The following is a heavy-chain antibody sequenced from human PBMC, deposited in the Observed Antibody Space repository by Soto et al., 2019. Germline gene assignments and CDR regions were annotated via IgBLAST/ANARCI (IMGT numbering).Heavy chain of an antibody. CDR1: GFTFSSYA. V-gene: IGHV3-30-3*01. J-gene: IGHJ4*02. CDR3: ARDRWELLSGNVRLYYFDY. Sequence: GGSLRLSCAASGFTFSSYAMHWVRQAPGKGLDWVAVISYDGSNKYYADSVKGRFTISRDNSKNTLYLQMNSLRAEDTAVYYCARDRWELLSGNVRLYYFDYWGQGTLVTVSS. D-gene: IGHD1-26*01. CDR2: ISYDGSNK.